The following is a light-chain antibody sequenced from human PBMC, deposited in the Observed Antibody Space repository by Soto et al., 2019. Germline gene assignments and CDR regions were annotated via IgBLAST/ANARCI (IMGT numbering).Light chain of an antibody. CDR2: GAS. J-gene: IGKJ3*01. CDR3: QQYNSWPFT. Sequence: EMVMTQSPATLSVSTGERATLSCRASQSVSSNLAWYQQKPGQAPRLLIYGASTRATGITARFIGSGSGTEFTLTISSLQSADVSVYYCQQYNSWPFTFGPGTRVDI. V-gene: IGKV3-15*01. CDR1: QSVSSN.